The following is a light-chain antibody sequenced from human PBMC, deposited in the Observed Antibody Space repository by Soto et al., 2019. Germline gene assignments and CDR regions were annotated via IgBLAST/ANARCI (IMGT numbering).Light chain of an antibody. J-gene: IGLJ1*01. CDR2: VVS. CDR1: SSDVGAYDY. CDR3: SLYTSSDTPYV. Sequence: QSALTQPASVSGSPGQSITISCTGTSSDVGAYDYVSWYQQHLDKAPKLIIFVVSNRPSGVSNRFSGSKSGNTASLTISGLQAEDEADYYCSLYTSSDTPYVFGTGTKLTVL. V-gene: IGLV2-14*01.